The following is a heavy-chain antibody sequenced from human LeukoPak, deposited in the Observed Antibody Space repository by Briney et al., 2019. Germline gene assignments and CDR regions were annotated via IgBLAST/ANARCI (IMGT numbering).Heavy chain of an antibody. D-gene: IGHD2-2*01. J-gene: IGHJ5*02. Sequence: PGGSLRLSCAASGFTFSSYSMNWVRQAPGKGLEWVSYISSSSSTIYYADSVKGRFTISRDNAKNSLYLQMNSLRAEDTAVYYCARVGDTSSGDWFDPWGQGTLVTVSS. V-gene: IGHV3-48*04. CDR3: ARVGDTSSGDWFDP. CDR2: ISSSSSTI. CDR1: GFTFSSYS.